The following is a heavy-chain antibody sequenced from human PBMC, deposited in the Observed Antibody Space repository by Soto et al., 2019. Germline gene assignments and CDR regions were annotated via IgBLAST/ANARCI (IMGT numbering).Heavy chain of an antibody. CDR3: ARDPMYSSSWYYYFEY. D-gene: IGHD6-13*01. Sequence: GGSLRLSCAASGFTFSSYGMHLVRQAPGKGLEWVAVIWYDGSNKYYADSVKGRFTISRDNSKNTLYLQMNSLRAEDTAVYYCARDPMYSSSWYYYFEYWGQGTLVTVSS. CDR2: IWYDGSNK. V-gene: IGHV3-33*01. CDR1: GFTFSSYG. J-gene: IGHJ4*02.